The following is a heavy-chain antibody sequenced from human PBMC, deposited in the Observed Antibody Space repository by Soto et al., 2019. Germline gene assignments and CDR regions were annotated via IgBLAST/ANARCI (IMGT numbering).Heavy chain of an antibody. CDR1: GFTFSSYA. V-gene: IGHV3-23*01. J-gene: IGHJ3*02. CDR2: ISGSGGST. Sequence: GGSLRLSCAASGFTFSSYAMSWVRQAPGKGLEWVSAISGSGGSTYYADSVKGRFTISRDNSKNTLYLQMNSLRAEDTAVYYCAKDTTVARKIGWAFDIWGQGTMVTVSS. CDR3: AKDTTVARKIGWAFDI. D-gene: IGHD4-17*01.